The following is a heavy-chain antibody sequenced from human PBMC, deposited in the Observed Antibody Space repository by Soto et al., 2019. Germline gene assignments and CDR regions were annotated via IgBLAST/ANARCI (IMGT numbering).Heavy chain of an antibody. CDR3: TRHRRADSSSWYCVTPVGYYSYGMDV. CDR2: IRSKANSYTT. V-gene: IGHV3-73*01. Sequence: GGSLRLSCAASGFTFSGSAMHWVRQASGKGLEWVGPIRSKANSYTTAYAASVKGRFTISRDDSKNTAYLQMNSLTTEDTAVYYCTRHRRADSSSWYCVTPVGYYSYGMDVWGQGTMVTVSS. D-gene: IGHD6-13*01. CDR1: GFTFSGSA. J-gene: IGHJ6*02.